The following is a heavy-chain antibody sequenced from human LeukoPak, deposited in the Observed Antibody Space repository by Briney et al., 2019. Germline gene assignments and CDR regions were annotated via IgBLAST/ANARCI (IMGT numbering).Heavy chain of an antibody. V-gene: IGHV3-53*01. CDR1: GFTVSSNY. CDR2: IYSGGST. J-gene: IGHJ4*02. D-gene: IGHD2-21*02. Sequence: PGGSLRLSCAASGFTVSSNYMSWVRQAPGKGLEWVSVIYSGGSTYYADSVKGRFTISRDNSKNTLYLQMNSLRAEDTAVYYCARGGAYCGGDCYSLYWGQGTLVTVSS. CDR3: ARGGAYCGGDCYSLY.